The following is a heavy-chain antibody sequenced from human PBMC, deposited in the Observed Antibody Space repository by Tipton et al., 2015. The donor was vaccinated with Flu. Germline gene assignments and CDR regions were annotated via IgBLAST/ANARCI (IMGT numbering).Heavy chain of an antibody. CDR2: IYYSATT. D-gene: IGHD3-10*01. J-gene: IGHJ4*02. CDR3: ARSPSYSGSGIYPYYFDD. Sequence: LRLSCTVSGGSISTSHYYWAWIRQPPGKGLEWIGSIYYSATTDYNPSLESRVTLSVDTSKNHFSLKMSSVTAADTAVYYCARSPSYSGSGIYPYYFDDWGQGTLVTVSS. V-gene: IGHV4-39*07. CDR1: GGSISTSHYY.